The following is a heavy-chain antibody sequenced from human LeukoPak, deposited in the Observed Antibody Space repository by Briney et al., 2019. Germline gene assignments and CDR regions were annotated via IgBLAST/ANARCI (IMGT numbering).Heavy chain of an antibody. CDR1: GFTFSTYA. D-gene: IGHD1-14*01. CDR2: ISYDGSNK. Sequence: PGGSLRPSCAASGFTFSTYAMHWVRQAPGKGLELVAVISYDGSNKYYVDSVKGRFTISRDNSKNTLYLQMNSLRAEDTAVYYCARGAPVDYWGQGTLVTVSS. J-gene: IGHJ4*02. CDR3: ARGAPVDY. V-gene: IGHV3-30-3*01.